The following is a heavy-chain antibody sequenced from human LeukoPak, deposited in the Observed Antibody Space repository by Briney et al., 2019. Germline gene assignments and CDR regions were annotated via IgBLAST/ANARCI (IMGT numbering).Heavy chain of an antibody. V-gene: IGHV1-46*01. CDR2: IKPSGGST. CDR3: ARDYYSSSCPDD. Sequence: ASVKVSCKASGYTFTSYYMHWVRQAPRQGLEWMGIIKPSGGSTSYAQKFPGRVTMTRDTSTSTVYMELSSLRSEDTAVYYCARDYYSSSCPDDWGQGTLVTVSS. CDR1: GYTFTSYY. D-gene: IGHD6-13*01. J-gene: IGHJ4*02.